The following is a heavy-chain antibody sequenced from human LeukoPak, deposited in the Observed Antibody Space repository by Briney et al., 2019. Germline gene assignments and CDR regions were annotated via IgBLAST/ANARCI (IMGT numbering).Heavy chain of an antibody. CDR1: GGSFSGYY. CDR2: INHSGST. Sequence: ASETLSLTCAVYGGSFSGYYWSWIRQIPAKGLEWIGEINHSGSTNYNPSLKSRVTISEDTSKHQFSLNQTSVTAADTAVYYCARVRDHAFDIWGQGTMVTVSS. J-gene: IGHJ3*02. V-gene: IGHV4-34*01. CDR3: ARVRDHAFDI.